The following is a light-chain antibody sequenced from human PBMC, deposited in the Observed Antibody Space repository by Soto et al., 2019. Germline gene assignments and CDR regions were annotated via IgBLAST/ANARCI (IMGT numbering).Light chain of an antibody. CDR2: DAS. V-gene: IGKV1-5*01. J-gene: IGKJ1*01. CDR1: QSISSW. CDR3: QQYNSYSGT. Sequence: DIQMTQSPSTLSASVGDRVTITCRASQSISSWLAWYQQKPGKAPKLLIYDASSLESGVPSRFSGSGSGTKFTLTISSLQPDDFATYYCQQYNSYSGTFGQGTKV.